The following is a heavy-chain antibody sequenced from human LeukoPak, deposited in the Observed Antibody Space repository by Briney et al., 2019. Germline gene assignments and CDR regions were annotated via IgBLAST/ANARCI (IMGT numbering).Heavy chain of an antibody. D-gene: IGHD4-17*01. V-gene: IGHV1-69*04. Sequence: ASVKVSCKASGGTFSSYAIVWVRQAPGQGLEWMGTITPILDLTNFAQNFQGRVSITADKATTTVYMELSSLRSEDTAVYYCARAPLWAYGSVYYFDFWGPGTLVTVSS. CDR3: ARAPLWAYGSVYYFDF. CDR2: ITPILDLT. CDR1: GGTFSSYA. J-gene: IGHJ4*02.